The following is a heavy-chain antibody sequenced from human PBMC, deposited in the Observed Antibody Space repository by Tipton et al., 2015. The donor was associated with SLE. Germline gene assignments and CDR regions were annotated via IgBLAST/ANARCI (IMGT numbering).Heavy chain of an antibody. V-gene: IGHV4-34*01. CDR1: GGSFSAYY. J-gene: IGHJ4*02. Sequence: TLSLTCAVFGGSFSAYYWSWVRQPPGKGLEWIGEIDRSGNTNYSPSLKSRVTISVDTSNNQFSLKLTSVTAADTAVYYCARGRSYSSSSSDFDYWGQGTLVTISS. CDR3: ARGRSYSSSSSDFDY. D-gene: IGHD6-6*01. CDR2: IDRSGNT.